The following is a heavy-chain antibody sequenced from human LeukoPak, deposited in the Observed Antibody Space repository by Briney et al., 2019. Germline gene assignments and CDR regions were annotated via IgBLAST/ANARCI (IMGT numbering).Heavy chain of an antibody. D-gene: IGHD5-18*01. CDR1: GYTFTNNY. J-gene: IGHJ4*02. CDR2: ISAYNGNT. Sequence: ASVTVSFKASGYTFTNNYLHWVRQAPGQGLEWMGWISAYNGNTNYAQKLQGRVTMTTDTSTSTAYMELRSLRSDDTAVYYCARGKGIQLWSHHFDYWGQGTLVTVSS. V-gene: IGHV1-18*04. CDR3: ARGKGIQLWSHHFDY.